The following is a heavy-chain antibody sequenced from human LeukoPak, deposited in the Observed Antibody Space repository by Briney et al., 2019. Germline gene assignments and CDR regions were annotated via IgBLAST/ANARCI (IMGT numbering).Heavy chain of an antibody. CDR1: GGSISSYY. Sequence: PSETLSLTCTVSGGSISSYYWSWIRQPPGKGLEWIGFIFYSGTTNYNPSLKSRVTISVDTSKNQFSLKLSSVTAADTAVYYCARVPSGGGSTLWGQGTLVTVSS. CDR2: IFYSGTT. V-gene: IGHV4-59*01. D-gene: IGHD1-26*01. J-gene: IGHJ4*02. CDR3: ARVPSGGGSTL.